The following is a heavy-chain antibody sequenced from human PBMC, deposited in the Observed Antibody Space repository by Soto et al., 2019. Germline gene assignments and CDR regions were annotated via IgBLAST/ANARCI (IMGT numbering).Heavy chain of an antibody. CDR1: GYTFTSYA. V-gene: IGHV1-3*01. J-gene: IGHJ4*02. Sequence: ASVKVSCKASGYTFTSYAMHWVRQAPGQRLERMGWINAGNGNTKYSQKFQGRVTITRDTSASTAYMELSSLRSEDTAFYYFAIVHRYWFTVGAPPPGDYWGQGTLVTVSS. D-gene: IGHD1-26*01. CDR2: INAGNGNT. CDR3: AIVHRYWFTVGAPPPGDY.